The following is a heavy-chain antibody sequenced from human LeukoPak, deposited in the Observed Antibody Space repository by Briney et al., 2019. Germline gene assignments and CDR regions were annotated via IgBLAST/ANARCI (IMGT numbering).Heavy chain of an antibody. D-gene: IGHD5-12*01. Sequence: ASVKVSCKASGYTFTSYAMHWVRQAPGQRLEWMGWINAGNGNTKYSQKFQGRVTITGDTSASTAYMELSSLRSEDTAVYYCAREGVNSGYDSLAFDIWGQGTMVTVSS. CDR1: GYTFTSYA. CDR2: INAGNGNT. J-gene: IGHJ3*02. V-gene: IGHV1-3*01. CDR3: AREGVNSGYDSLAFDI.